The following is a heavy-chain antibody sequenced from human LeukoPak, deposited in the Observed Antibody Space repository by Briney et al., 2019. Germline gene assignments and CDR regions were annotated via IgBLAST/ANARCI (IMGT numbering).Heavy chain of an antibody. CDR3: AKPAKTDYADY. Sequence: GGSLRLSCAASGFTFSSYAMNWVRQAPGKGLEWVSPISGSGGSTYYADSVKGRFTISRDNYKNTLYLQMNNLRAEDTAVYCAKPAKTDYADYWGQGTLVTVSS. CDR2: ISGSGGST. V-gene: IGHV3-23*01. CDR1: GFTFSSYA. J-gene: IGHJ4*02. D-gene: IGHD1-14*01.